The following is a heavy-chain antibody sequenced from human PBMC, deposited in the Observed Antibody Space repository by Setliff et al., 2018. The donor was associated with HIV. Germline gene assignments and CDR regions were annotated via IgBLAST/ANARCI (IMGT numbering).Heavy chain of an antibody. CDR1: GYNFANYW. J-gene: IGHJ4*02. D-gene: IGHD5-18*01. Sequence: GSLKISCKGSGYNFANYWIGWVRQMPGKGLELMGIIYGGDSDVRYSPSFQGHVTISVDNSITTAYLQWSSLQALDTAIYYCARAGVATARCFDSWGQGILVTVSS. CDR2: IYGGDSDV. V-gene: IGHV5-51*01. CDR3: ARAGVATARCFDS.